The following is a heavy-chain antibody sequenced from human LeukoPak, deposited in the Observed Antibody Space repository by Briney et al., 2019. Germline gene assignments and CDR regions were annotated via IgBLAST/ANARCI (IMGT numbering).Heavy chain of an antibody. D-gene: IGHD2/OR15-2a*01. Sequence: GGSLRLSCAASGFTFSSYWMHWVRQAPGKGLVWVSRINSDGSSTSYADSVKGRFTISGDNAKNTLYLQMNSLRAEDTAVYYCAKDSAKKYDDYWGQGTLVTVSS. CDR3: AKDSAKKYDDY. J-gene: IGHJ4*02. V-gene: IGHV3-74*01. CDR1: GFTFSSYW. CDR2: INSDGSST.